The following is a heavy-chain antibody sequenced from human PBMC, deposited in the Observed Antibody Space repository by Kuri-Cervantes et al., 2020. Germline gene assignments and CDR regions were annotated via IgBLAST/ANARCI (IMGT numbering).Heavy chain of an antibody. J-gene: IGHJ2*01. CDR3: ARTIMITFGGVIVIRKSVTGTGGYFDL. Sequence: ASVKVSCKASGYSFSAYYLHWVRQAPGQGLDWMGWISPKSGGTKYAQKFQGRVTMTRDTSTSTVYMELSSLRSEDTAVYYCARTIMITFGGVIVIRKSVTGTGGYFDLWGRGTLVTVSS. V-gene: IGHV1-2*02. D-gene: IGHD3-16*02. CDR1: GYSFSAYY. CDR2: ISPKSGGT.